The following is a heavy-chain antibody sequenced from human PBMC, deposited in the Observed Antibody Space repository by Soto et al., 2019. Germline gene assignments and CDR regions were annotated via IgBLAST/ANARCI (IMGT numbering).Heavy chain of an antibody. CDR2: ISAYNGNT. Sequence: ASVKVSCKASGYTFTSYGISWVRQAPGQGLEWMGWISAYNGNTNYAQKLQDRVTMTTDTSTSTAYMELRSLRSDDTAVYYCARVLITMVRAPLDYWGQGTLVTVSS. D-gene: IGHD3-10*01. CDR3: ARVLITMVRAPLDY. CDR1: GYTFTSYG. J-gene: IGHJ4*02. V-gene: IGHV1-18*01.